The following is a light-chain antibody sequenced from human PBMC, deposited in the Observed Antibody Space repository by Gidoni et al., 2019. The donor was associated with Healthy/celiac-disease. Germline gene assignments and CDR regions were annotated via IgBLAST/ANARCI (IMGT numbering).Light chain of an antibody. J-gene: IGKJ1*01. CDR2: GAS. Sequence: DIVMPHSPATLSVSPGERATLSCRASQSVSSNLAWYQQKPGQAPRLLIYGASTRATGIPARFSGSGSGKEFTLTISSLQSEDFAVYYCQQYNNWPQAFGQGTKVEIK. CDR3: QQYNNWPQA. V-gene: IGKV3-15*01. CDR1: QSVSSN.